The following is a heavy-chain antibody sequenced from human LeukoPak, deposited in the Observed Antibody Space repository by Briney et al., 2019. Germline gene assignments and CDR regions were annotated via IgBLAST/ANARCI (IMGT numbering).Heavy chain of an antibody. CDR2: INHSGST. CDR3: ARAVGSFDWLPLFDY. CDR1: GGSFSGYY. J-gene: IGHJ4*02. Sequence: SETLSLTCAVYGGSFSGYYWSWIRQPPGKGLEWIGEINHSGSTNYNPSLKSRVTISVDTSKNQFYLNLSSVTAADTAVYFCARAVGSFDWLPLFDYWGQGTLVTVSS. V-gene: IGHV4-34*01. D-gene: IGHD3-9*01.